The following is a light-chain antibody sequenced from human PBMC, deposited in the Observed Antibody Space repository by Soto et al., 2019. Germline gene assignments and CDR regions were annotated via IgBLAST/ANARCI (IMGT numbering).Light chain of an antibody. Sequence: DIQMTQSPSTLSASVGDRVTITCRASQSIRSWLAWYQQKPGKAPKLLIYDASSLESGVPSRFSRSGSGTEFTLTISSLQPDDFASYYCQQYNSYSWTLGHGTKVDIK. CDR2: DAS. J-gene: IGKJ1*01. V-gene: IGKV1-5*01. CDR3: QQYNSYSWT. CDR1: QSIRSW.